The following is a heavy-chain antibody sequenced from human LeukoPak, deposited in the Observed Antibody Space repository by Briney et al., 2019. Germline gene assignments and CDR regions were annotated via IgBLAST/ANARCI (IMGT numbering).Heavy chain of an antibody. CDR3: ARGDYGSGNSFNYFDH. D-gene: IGHD3-10*01. CDR1: GDSVSSNSAA. J-gene: IGHJ4*02. CDR2: TYYRSKWYN. V-gene: IGHV6-1*01. Sequence: PSQTLSLTCAISGDSVSSNSAAWNWFRHSPSRGLEWLGRTYYRSKWYNDYAVSVKSRITINPDTSKNQFSLQLNSVTPEDTAVYYCARGDYGSGNSFNYFDHWGQGTLVTVSS.